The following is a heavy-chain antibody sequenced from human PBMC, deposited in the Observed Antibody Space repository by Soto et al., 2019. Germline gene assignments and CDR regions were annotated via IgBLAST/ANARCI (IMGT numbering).Heavy chain of an antibody. D-gene: IGHD3-10*02. CDR2: IKTKADAGTT. J-gene: IGHJ5*02. CDR1: GFTFKNAW. Sequence: GGSLRLSCAASGFTFKNAWMSWVRQAPGKGLEWVGRIKTKADAGTTDYAAPVKGRFTISRDDSKNTLYLQMNSLKNEDTALYFCSTDGATIFFDPRGQGNLVTVSS. V-gene: IGHV3-15*01. CDR3: STDGATIFFDP.